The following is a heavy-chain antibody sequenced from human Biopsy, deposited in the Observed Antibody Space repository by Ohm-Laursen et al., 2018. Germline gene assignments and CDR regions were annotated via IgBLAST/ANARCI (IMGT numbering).Heavy chain of an antibody. D-gene: IGHD3-10*01. CDR2: IIPIFQTT. J-gene: IGHJ5*02. Sequence: GASVKVSCKVIGGTFSASGISWGRLAPGPGLEFVGGIIPIFQTTHYAQSFQGRVTIVADKSTSTAYMELSSLRSDDTAIYYCATVRGLVWFGELIAWGQGTLVTVSS. V-gene: IGHV1-69*06. CDR1: GGTFSASG. CDR3: ATVRGLVWFGELIA.